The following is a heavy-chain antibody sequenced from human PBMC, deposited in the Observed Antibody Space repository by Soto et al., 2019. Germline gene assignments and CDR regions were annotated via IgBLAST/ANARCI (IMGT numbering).Heavy chain of an antibody. J-gene: IGHJ5*02. Sequence: QVQLVQSGAEVKKTGASVKVSCKASGYSFTPYAMHWVRQAPGQRLEWMGWINAGNGNTKYSQKFQGRVTLTRDISATTANMELSSLRSEDTAVYYCARRGTSVFHQDWFDPWGQGTLVTVSS. V-gene: IGHV1-3*01. CDR3: ARRGTSVFHQDWFDP. D-gene: IGHD3-16*01. CDR1: GYSFTPYA. CDR2: INAGNGNT.